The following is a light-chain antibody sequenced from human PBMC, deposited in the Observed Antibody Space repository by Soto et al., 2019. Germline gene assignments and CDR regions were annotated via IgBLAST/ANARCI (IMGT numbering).Light chain of an antibody. Sequence: SFLTQPASVSGSPGQSITISCTGTSSDVGGYNSVSWYRQDPGKAPKLMIYDVTNRPSGVSNRFSGSKSGNTASLTISGLQAEDEADYYCSSFTSSITYVSGTGSKVTVL. CDR2: DVT. V-gene: IGLV2-14*01. CDR3: SSFTSSITYV. CDR1: SSDVGGYNS. J-gene: IGLJ1*01.